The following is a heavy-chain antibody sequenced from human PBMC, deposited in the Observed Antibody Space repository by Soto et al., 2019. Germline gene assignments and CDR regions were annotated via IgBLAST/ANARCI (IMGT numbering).Heavy chain of an antibody. V-gene: IGHV4-59*08. D-gene: IGHD6-6*01. J-gene: IGHJ4*02. CDR1: GGSISSYY. CDR2: IYYSGST. Sequence: SETLSLTCTVSGGSISSYYWSWIRQPPGKGLEWIGYIYYSGSTNYNPSLKSRVTISVDTSKNQFSLKLSSVTAADTAVYYCARRRDSSSSGEGGIDYWGQGTLVTVSS. CDR3: ARRRDSSSSGEGGIDY.